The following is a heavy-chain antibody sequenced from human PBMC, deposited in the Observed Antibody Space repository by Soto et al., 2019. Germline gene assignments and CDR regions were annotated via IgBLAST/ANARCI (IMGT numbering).Heavy chain of an antibody. V-gene: IGHV1-69*01. CDR2: IIPIFGTA. J-gene: IGHJ5*02. CDR1: GGTFSSYA. Sequence: QVQLVQSGAEVKKPGSSVKVSCKASGGTFSSYAISWVRQAPGQGLEWMGGIIPIFGTANYAQKFRGRVTITADESTSTAYMELSSLRSEDTAVYYCATSALRYYDSSGYSRNWFDPWGQGTLVTVSS. CDR3: ATSALRYYDSSGYSRNWFDP. D-gene: IGHD3-22*01.